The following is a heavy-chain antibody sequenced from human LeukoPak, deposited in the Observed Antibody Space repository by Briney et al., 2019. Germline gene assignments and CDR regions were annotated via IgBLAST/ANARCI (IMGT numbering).Heavy chain of an antibody. J-gene: IGHJ4*02. CDR3: ARVSNGIAVAGTDY. CDR1: GGSISSGGYY. Sequence: SQTLSLTCTVSGGSISSGGYYWSWIRQHPGKGLEWIGYIYYSGSTYYNPSLKSRVTISVDTSKNQFSLKLSSVTAADTAVYYCARVSNGIAVAGTDYWGQGTLVTVSS. CDR2: IYYSGST. V-gene: IGHV4-31*03. D-gene: IGHD6-19*01.